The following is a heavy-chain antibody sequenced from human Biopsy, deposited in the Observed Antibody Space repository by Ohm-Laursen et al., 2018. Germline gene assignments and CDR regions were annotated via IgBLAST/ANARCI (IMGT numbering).Heavy chain of an antibody. CDR1: GFSISSGYY. V-gene: IGHV4-38-2*02. CDR2: VYDSGKS. J-gene: IGHJ5*02. D-gene: IGHD3-9*01. Sequence: GILSLTWAVSGFSISSGYYWGWIRQPPGKGLEWIGSVYDSGKSYYNPSLKSRVTISVDVSKNQFSLKLSSVTAADTAVYYCARDRFDLLTPNWFDPWGQGTLVTVSS. CDR3: ARDRFDLLTPNWFDP.